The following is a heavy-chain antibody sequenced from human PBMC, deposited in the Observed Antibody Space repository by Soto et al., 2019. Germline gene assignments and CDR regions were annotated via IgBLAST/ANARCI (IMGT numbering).Heavy chain of an antibody. Sequence: QVQLEQSGAEVKKPWSSVKVSCKASGGTFSNSAISWVRQAPGQGLEWMGGIMPIFRTPDYAQKFQGRVTSTADESTTTAYMELSGLKPDDTAVYYCARDKDREQLGGNYYYILDVWGQGTTVTVSS. CDR3: ARDKDREQLGGNYYYILDV. CDR1: GGTFSNSA. D-gene: IGHD1-1*01. J-gene: IGHJ6*02. CDR2: IMPIFRTP. V-gene: IGHV1-69*12.